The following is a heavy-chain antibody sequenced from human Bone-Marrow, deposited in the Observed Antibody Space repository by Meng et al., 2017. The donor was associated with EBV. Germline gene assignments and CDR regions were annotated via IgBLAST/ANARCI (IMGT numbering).Heavy chain of an antibody. J-gene: IGHJ4*02. Sequence: VSVGRSGDEGKKPGASVKVSCKTSGYPFTSYSIIWVRQAPGQGPEWMGWISTYTGNTDFAQRLQGRVSMTTDTSTSTAYMELRRLRSDDTAVYYCARVYDYGDYRGSKTLDYWGQGTLVTVSS. CDR3: ARVYDYGDYRGSKTLDY. V-gene: IGHV1-18*04. CDR1: GYPFTSYS. D-gene: IGHD4-17*01. CDR2: ISTYTGNT.